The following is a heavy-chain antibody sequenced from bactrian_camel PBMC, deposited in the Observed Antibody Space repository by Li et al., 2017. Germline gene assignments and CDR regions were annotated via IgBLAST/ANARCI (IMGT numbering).Heavy chain of an antibody. CDR3: AAEDPPRDIRLQTLWKGWRFGF. CDR1: GFTFDDSH. J-gene: IGHJ6*01. V-gene: IGHV3S66*01. Sequence: VQLVESGGGSVDAGGSLRLSCTTSGFTFDDSHMGWYRQAPGKECEFVSSISSDRTTYYADSVKGRFTISLDKDKNTLFLDMKSLKPEDTAMYYCAAEDPPRDIRLQTLWKGWRFGFWGQGTQVTVS. D-gene: IGHD3*01. CDR2: ISSDRTT.